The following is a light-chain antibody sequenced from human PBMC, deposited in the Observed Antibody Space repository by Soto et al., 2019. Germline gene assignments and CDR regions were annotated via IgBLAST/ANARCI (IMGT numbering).Light chain of an antibody. CDR3: QQYHTYSRT. J-gene: IGKJ1*01. V-gene: IGKV1-5*01. Sequence: DIPMTQSPSTLSASVGDRVTITCRARQSISNKLAWYQQKAGKAPKVLIYDASTLESGVPSRFSGSGSGTEFTLTISSLQPDDFATYYCQQYHTYSRTFGQGTMVEIK. CDR2: DAS. CDR1: QSISNK.